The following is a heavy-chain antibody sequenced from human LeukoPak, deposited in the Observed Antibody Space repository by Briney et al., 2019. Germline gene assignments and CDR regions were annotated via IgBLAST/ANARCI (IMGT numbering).Heavy chain of an antibody. D-gene: IGHD5-18*01. CDR1: GFTFSGYW. CDR2: IKQDGSEK. V-gene: IGHV3-7*05. J-gene: IGHJ4*02. Sequence: PGGSLRLSCAASGFTFSGYWMSWVRQAPGKGLEWVADIKQDGSEKYYVDSVKGRFTISRDNAKNSLYLQMSSLRVEDTAVYYCARESVQLWLYVFDYWGQRSLVTVSS. CDR3: ARESVQLWLYVFDY.